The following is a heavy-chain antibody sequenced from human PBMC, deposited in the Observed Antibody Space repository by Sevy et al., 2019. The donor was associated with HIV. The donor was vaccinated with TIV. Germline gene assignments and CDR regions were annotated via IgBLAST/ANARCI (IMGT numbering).Heavy chain of an antibody. CDR2: ISYDGNIE. CDR3: ARDLGYESTGYLPLFDN. J-gene: IGHJ4*02. D-gene: IGHD3-22*01. V-gene: IGHV3-30-3*01. Sequence: GGSLRLSCAASGFTFSTHAMHWVRQAPGKGLEWVAIISYDGNIEYYPDSVKGRLTISRDDSKNTLYWQMNSLRSEDTALYYCARDLGYESTGYLPLFDNWGQGTLVTVSS. CDR1: GFTFSTHA.